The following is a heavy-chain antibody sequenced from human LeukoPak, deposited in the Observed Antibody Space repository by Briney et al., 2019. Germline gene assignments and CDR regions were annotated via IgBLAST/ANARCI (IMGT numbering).Heavy chain of an antibody. Sequence: GGSLRLSCAASGFTFSSYSMNRVRQAPGKVLEWVSSISSSSSYIYYADSVKGRFTISRDNAKNSLYLQMNSLRAEDTAVYYCAGNSSSPSFDYWGQGTLVTVSS. V-gene: IGHV3-21*01. J-gene: IGHJ4*02. CDR1: GFTFSSYS. CDR3: AGNSSSPSFDY. D-gene: IGHD6-6*01. CDR2: ISSSSSYI.